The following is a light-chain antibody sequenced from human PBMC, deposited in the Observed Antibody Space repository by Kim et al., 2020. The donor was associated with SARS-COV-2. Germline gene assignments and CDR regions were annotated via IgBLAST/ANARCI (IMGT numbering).Light chain of an antibody. Sequence: LSPGERATLSCRASQSVSNYLGWYQQKPGQPPRLLIYEASNRASGIPARFSGSGSGTDFTLTISSLDPEDFAVFYCQQRSDWPYTFGQGTKLEI. J-gene: IGKJ2*01. CDR1: QSVSNY. CDR3: QQRSDWPYT. CDR2: EAS. V-gene: IGKV3-11*01.